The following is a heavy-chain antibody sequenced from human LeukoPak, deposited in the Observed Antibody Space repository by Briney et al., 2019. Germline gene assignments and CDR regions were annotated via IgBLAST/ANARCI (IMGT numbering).Heavy chain of an antibody. D-gene: IGHD3-3*01. CDR2: IYYTGST. CDR3: ARGSYDFWSGYPYYYYYYGMDV. J-gene: IGHJ6*02. CDR1: GGSISSYY. Sequence: SETLSLTCTVSGGSISSYYWSWIRQPPGKGLEWIGYIYYTGSTNYNPSLKSRVTISVDTSKNQFSLKLSSVTAADTAVYYCARGSYDFWSGYPYYYYYYGMDVWGQGTTVPVYS. V-gene: IGHV4-59*01.